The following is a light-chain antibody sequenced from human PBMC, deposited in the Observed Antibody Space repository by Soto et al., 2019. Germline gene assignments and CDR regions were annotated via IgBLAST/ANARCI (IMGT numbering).Light chain of an antibody. V-gene: IGLV1-47*01. CDR1: SSNIGSNY. J-gene: IGLJ2*01. CDR3: AAWDDSLSGLV. Sequence: QSVLTQPHSASGTPGQRVTIYCSGSSSNIGSNYAHWYRQLPGMAPTVLIYKNDQRPSSLPDRFSGSKSGTSASLAISGLRSEDEADYYCAAWDDSLSGLVFGGGTKLTVL. CDR2: KND.